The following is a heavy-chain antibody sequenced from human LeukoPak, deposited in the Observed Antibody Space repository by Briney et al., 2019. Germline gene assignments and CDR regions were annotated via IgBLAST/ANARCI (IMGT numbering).Heavy chain of an antibody. D-gene: IGHD3-9*01. Sequence: GGSLRLSCTASGFTFGDYAMSWFRQAPGKGLEWVGFIRSKAYGGTTEYAASVKGIFTISRDDSKSIAYLQMNSLKTEDTAVYYCTRRGVLRYFDWLFPDYWGQGTLVTVSS. V-gene: IGHV3-49*03. J-gene: IGHJ4*02. CDR1: GFTFGDYA. CDR3: TRRGVLRYFDWLFPDY. CDR2: IRSKAYGGTT.